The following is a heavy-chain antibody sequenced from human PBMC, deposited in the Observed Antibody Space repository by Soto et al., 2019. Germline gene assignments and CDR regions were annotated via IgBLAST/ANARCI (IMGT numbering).Heavy chain of an antibody. V-gene: IGHV3-30*18. CDR1: GFTFSDYA. Sequence: VQLVESGGGVVQPGRSLRLSCAASGFTFSDYAMHWVRQAPGKGLEWVAVVSHDGRNTHYSDSVKGRFTISRDSSKNTVSLEMTSLRAEDTDVYYCAKGGRQWLVTSDFNYWGQGALVTVSS. CDR2: VSHDGRNT. CDR3: AKGGRQWLVTSDFNY. D-gene: IGHD6-19*01. J-gene: IGHJ4*02.